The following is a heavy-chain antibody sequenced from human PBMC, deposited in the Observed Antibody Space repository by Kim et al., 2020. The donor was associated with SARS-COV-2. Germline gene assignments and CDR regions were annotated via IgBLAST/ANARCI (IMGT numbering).Heavy chain of an antibody. CDR1: GFTLSTFW. CDR2: IDSGGSST. V-gene: IGHV3-74*01. Sequence: GSLRLSCAASGFTLSTFWMHWVRQAPGKGLVWVSRIDSGGSSTNYADSVKGRFTISRDNAKNTLYLQMNSLSAEDTAVYYCARGGLNSLRGFFDLWGRGTLVSVSS. J-gene: IGHJ2*01. D-gene: IGHD1-20*01. CDR3: ARGGLNSLRGFFDL.